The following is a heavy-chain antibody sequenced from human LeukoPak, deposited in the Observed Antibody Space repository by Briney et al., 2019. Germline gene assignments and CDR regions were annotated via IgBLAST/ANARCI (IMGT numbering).Heavy chain of an antibody. J-gene: IGHJ4*02. Sequence: SETLCLTCTVSGGSMSSDYWSWIRQPPGKGLEWIGYIYYSGTTNYNPSLKSRVTISVDTSKNQFSLKLTSVTAADTAVYFCARGGKWLQIDYWGQGTLVTVSS. V-gene: IGHV4-59*01. CDR2: IYYSGTT. D-gene: IGHD5-24*01. CDR3: ARGGKWLQIDY. CDR1: GGSMSSDY.